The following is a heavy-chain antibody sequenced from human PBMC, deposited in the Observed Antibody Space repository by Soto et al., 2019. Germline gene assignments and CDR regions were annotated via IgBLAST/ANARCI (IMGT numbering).Heavy chain of an antibody. Sequence: GASVKVSCKASGGTFSSYAISWVRQAPGLGLEWMGGIIPIFGTANYAQKFQGRVTITADKSTSTAYMELSSLRSEDTAVYYCASPVYCSSTSCYRFNRYYGMDVWGQGTTVTVSS. V-gene: IGHV1-69*06. J-gene: IGHJ6*02. CDR3: ASPVYCSSTSCYRFNRYYGMDV. CDR2: IIPIFGTA. D-gene: IGHD2-2*01. CDR1: GGTFSSYA.